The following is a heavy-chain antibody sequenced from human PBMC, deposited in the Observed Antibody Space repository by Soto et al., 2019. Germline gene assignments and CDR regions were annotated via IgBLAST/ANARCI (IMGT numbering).Heavy chain of an antibody. J-gene: IGHJ3*02. CDR3: ARDPSILIAAEFGVDI. Sequence: QVQLVESGGGVVQPGRSLRLSCAASGFTFSSYGMHWVRQAPGKGLEWVAVIWYDGSNKYYADSVKGRFTISRDNSKNTLYLQMNSLRAEDTAVYYCARDPSILIAAEFGVDIWGQGTIVTVSS. CDR2: IWYDGSNK. V-gene: IGHV3-33*01. CDR1: GFTFSSYG. D-gene: IGHD6-13*01.